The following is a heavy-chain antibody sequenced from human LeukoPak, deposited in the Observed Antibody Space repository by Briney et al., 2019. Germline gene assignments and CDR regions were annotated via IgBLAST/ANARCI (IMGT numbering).Heavy chain of an antibody. J-gene: IGHJ4*02. CDR2: ISSSSSYT. Sequence: KPGGSLRLSCAASGFTFSDYYMSWIRQAPGKGLEWISFISSSSSYTNYADSVKGRFTISRDNTKNSLYLQMNNLRAEDTAVYYCARGPIVVVVAATPPDYWGQGTLVTVSS. V-gene: IGHV3-11*06. CDR1: GFTFSDYY. CDR3: ARGPIVVVVAATPPDY. D-gene: IGHD2-15*01.